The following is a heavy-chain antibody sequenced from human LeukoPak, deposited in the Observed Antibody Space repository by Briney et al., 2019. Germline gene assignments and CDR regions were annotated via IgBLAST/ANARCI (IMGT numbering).Heavy chain of an antibody. Sequence: PGGSLRLSCAASGFTFSTYSMNWVRQAPGKGLEWVSFISSSTYIYYADSVRGRFTISRDNAKNSLYLQMNSLRAEDTAVYYCARKDYGGNAFSYWGQGTLVTVSS. CDR2: ISSSTYI. J-gene: IGHJ4*02. V-gene: IGHV3-21*01. D-gene: IGHD4-23*01. CDR3: ARKDYGGNAFSY. CDR1: GFTFSTYS.